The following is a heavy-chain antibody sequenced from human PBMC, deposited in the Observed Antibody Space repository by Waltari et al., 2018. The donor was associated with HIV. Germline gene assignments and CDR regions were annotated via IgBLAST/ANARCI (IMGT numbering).Heavy chain of an antibody. V-gene: IGHV3-74*01. J-gene: IGHJ4*02. D-gene: IGHD3-3*01. CDR3: ARSWSGSFDY. CDR1: GFTSDLTFSSFW. CDR2: INNDGTST. Sequence: DVQLVESGGGLVQPGGSLRLSCVASGFTSDLTFSSFWMHWRRQVPEKGLVWVARINNDGTSTYYSNSVRGRFTISRDNAKNTLYLQMNNVRADDTGIYYCARSWSGSFDYWGQGALVSVS.